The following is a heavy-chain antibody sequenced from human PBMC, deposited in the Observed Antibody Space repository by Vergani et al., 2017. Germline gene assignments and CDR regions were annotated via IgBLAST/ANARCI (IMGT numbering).Heavy chain of an antibody. CDR2: IRYEGSNK. CDR3: AKDVAYCGSDCPYYYYYGIHV. D-gene: IGHD2-21*02. Sequence: QVQLVESGGGVVQPGGSLRLSCAASGFTFSSYGMHCVRQAPGKGLEWVAFIRYEGSNKYYADSVKGRFTISRDNSKNTLYLQMNSLRAEDTAVYYCAKDVAYCGSDCPYYYYYGIHVWGQGTTVTVSS. CDR1: GFTFSSYG. J-gene: IGHJ6*02. V-gene: IGHV3-30*02.